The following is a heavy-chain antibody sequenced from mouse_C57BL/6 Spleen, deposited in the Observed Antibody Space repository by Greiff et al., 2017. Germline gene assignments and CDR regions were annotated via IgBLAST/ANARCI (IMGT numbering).Heavy chain of an antibody. J-gene: IGHJ3*01. CDR3: TTRGYSNYGAY. Sequence: VQLQQSGAELVRPGASVKLSCTASGFNIKDDYMHWVKQRPEQGLEWIGWIDPENGDTEYASKFQGKATITADTSSNTAYLQLSRLTSEDTAVYYCTTRGYSNYGAYWGQGTLVTVSA. V-gene: IGHV14-4*01. CDR2: IDPENGDT. CDR1: GFNIKDDY. D-gene: IGHD2-5*01.